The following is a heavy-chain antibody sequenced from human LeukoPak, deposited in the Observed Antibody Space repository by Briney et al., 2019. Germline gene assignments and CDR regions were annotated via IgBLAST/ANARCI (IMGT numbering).Heavy chain of an antibody. D-gene: IGHD5-18*01. CDR3: ARAQLWLGDYYGMDV. V-gene: IGHV4-59*08. CDR1: GGSISSYY. Sequence: SETLSLTCTVSGGSISSYYWSWIRQPPGKGLEWIGYIYYSGSTNYNPSLKSRVTISVATSKNQFSLKLSSVTAADTAVYYCARAQLWLGDYYGMDVWGQGTTVTVSS. CDR2: IYYSGST. J-gene: IGHJ6*02.